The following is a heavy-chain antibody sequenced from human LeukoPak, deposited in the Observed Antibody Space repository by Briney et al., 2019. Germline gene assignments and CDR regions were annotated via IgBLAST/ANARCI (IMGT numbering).Heavy chain of an antibody. CDR1: GVSISSYY. D-gene: IGHD2-2*01. J-gene: IGHJ5*02. CDR3: ARLGYCSSTSCYADWFDP. Sequence: SETLSLTCTVSGVSISSYYWSWIRQPPRKELEWIGYIYYIGSTHYNPSLKSRVTISVDTSKNQFSLKLSSVTAADTAVYYCARLGYCSSTSCYADWFDPWGQGTLVTVSS. CDR2: IYYIGST. V-gene: IGHV4-59*08.